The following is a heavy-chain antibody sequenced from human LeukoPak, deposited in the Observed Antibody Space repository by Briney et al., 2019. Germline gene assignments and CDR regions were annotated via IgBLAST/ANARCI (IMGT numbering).Heavy chain of an antibody. J-gene: IGHJ4*02. CDR3: AREGYSSGWFRN. V-gene: IGHV3-53*01. CDR2: IYSGGST. CDR1: GFTVSSNY. Sequence: PGGSLRLSCAASGFTVSSNYMSWVRQAPGRGLEWVSVIYSGGSTYYVDSVKGRLTISRDISKNTLYLQMNSLKADDTAVYYCAREGYSSGWFRNWGQGTLVTVSS. D-gene: IGHD6-19*01.